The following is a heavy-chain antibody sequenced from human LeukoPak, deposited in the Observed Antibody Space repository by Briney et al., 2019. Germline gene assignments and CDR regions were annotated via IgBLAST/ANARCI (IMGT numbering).Heavy chain of an antibody. J-gene: IGHJ6*02. CDR1: GGSISSGDYY. CDR2: IYYSGST. V-gene: IGHV4-30-4*01. D-gene: IGHD5-24*01. Sequence: SQTLSLTCTVSGGSISSGDYYWGLIRQPPGKGLEWIGYIYYSGSTYYNPSLKSRVTISVDTSKNQFSLKLSSVTAADTAVYYCARGSREMATIRGYYYYYGMDVWGQGTTVTVSS. CDR3: ARGSREMATIRGYYYYYGMDV.